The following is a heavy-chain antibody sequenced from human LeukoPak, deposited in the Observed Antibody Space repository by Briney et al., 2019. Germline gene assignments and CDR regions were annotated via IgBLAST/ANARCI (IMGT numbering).Heavy chain of an antibody. Sequence: PETLSLTCAVYGGSFSGYNWSWIRHPPGKGLEWTGEINHSGSPDYNPSLKSRVMMPVDTSKNQISLKLRSVTAADTARHYCARVSSRRRPPTYYYDRKNYFDYWGQGTLVTVSS. V-gene: IGHV4-34*01. CDR1: GGSFSGYN. CDR2: INHSGSP. J-gene: IGHJ4*02. CDR3: ARVSSRRRPPTYYYDRKNYFDY. D-gene: IGHD3-22*01.